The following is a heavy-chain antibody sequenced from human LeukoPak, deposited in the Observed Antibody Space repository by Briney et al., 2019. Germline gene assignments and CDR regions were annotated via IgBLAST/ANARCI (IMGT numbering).Heavy chain of an antibody. CDR1: GFTFSSYG. J-gene: IGHJ4*02. D-gene: IGHD3-10*01. CDR3: AKSLGAWFGELLSVPFDY. CDR2: ISYDGSNK. Sequence: PGGSLRLSCAASGFTFSSYGMHWVRQAPGKGLEWVAVISYDGSNKYYADSVKGRFTISRDNSKNTLYLQMNSLRAEDTAVYYCAKSLGAWFGELLSVPFDYWGQGTLVTVSS. V-gene: IGHV3-30*18.